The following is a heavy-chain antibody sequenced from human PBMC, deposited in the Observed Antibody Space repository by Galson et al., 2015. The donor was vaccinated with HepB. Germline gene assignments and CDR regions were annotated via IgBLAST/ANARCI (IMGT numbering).Heavy chain of an antibody. J-gene: IGHJ6*02. Sequence: SLRLSCAASGFTFSSYGMHWVRQAPGKGLEWVAVIWYDGSNKYYADSVKGRFTISRDNSKNTLYLQMNSLRAEDTAVYYCARDVKNMIVVVITSYYYYGMDVWGQGTTVTVSS. CDR2: IWYDGSNK. V-gene: IGHV3-33*01. D-gene: IGHD3-22*01. CDR1: GFTFSSYG. CDR3: ARDVKNMIVVVITSYYYYGMDV.